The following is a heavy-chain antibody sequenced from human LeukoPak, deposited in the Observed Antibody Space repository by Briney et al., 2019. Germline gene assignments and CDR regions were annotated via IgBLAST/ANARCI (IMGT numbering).Heavy chain of an antibody. V-gene: IGHV1-8*01. CDR2: MNPNSGNT. CDR1: GYTFINYD. Sequence: ASVKVSCKASGYTFINYDINWVRQATGQGLEWMGWMNPNSGNTGYAQKFQGRVTMTRNPSISTAYMELSSLRSEDTAVYYCATYGSGGGGWFDPWGQGTLVAVSS. D-gene: IGHD3-10*01. J-gene: IGHJ5*02. CDR3: ATYGSGGGGWFDP.